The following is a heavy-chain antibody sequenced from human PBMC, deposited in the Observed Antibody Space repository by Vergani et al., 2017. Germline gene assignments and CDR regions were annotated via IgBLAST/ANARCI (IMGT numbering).Heavy chain of an antibody. CDR2: ISGSGGST. CDR1: GFTFSSYA. V-gene: IGHV3-23*01. D-gene: IGHD3-3*02. CDR3: AKDISPARAYYYGMDV. J-gene: IGHJ6*02. Sequence: EVQLLESGGGLVQPGGSLRLSCAASGFTFSSYAMSWVRQAPGKGLEWVSAISGSGGSTYYADSVKGRFTISRDNSKNTLYLQMNSLRAEDTAVYYCAKDISPARAYYYGMDVWGQGTTVTVSS.